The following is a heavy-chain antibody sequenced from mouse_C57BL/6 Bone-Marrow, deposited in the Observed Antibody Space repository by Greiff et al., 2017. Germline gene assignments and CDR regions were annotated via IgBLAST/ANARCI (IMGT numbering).Heavy chain of an antibody. Sequence: VQLQQPGAELVRPGSSVKLSCKASGYTFTSYWMHWVKQRPIQGLEWIGNIDPSDSETHYNQKFKDKATLTVDKSSSTAYMQLSSLTSEDSAVYYGARSPAYYSNSGFAYWGQGTLVTVSA. V-gene: IGHV1-52*01. CDR2: IDPSDSET. J-gene: IGHJ3*01. CDR1: GYTFTSYW. D-gene: IGHD2-5*01. CDR3: ARSPAYYSNSGFAY.